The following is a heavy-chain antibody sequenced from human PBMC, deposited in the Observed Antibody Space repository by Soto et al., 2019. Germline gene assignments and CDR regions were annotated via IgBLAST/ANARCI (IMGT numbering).Heavy chain of an antibody. V-gene: IGHV3-21*01. CDR1: GFTFSSYS. Sequence: GGSLRLSCAASGFTFSSYSMNWVRQAPGKGLEWVSSISSSSSYIYYADSVKGRFTISRDNAKNSLYLQTNSLRAEDTAVYYCARLDIVATPDYWGQGTLVTVSS. CDR3: ARLDIVATPDY. D-gene: IGHD5-12*01. J-gene: IGHJ4*02. CDR2: ISSSSSYI.